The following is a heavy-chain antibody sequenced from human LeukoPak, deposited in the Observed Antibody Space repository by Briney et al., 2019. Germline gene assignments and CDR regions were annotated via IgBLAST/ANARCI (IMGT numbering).Heavy chain of an antibody. Sequence: GGSLRLSCAASGFTFSDYAMSWVRQAPGKGLEWVSAISDVGDTSYYADSVKGRFTVSRDNSKNILHLQIHSLRAEDTAVYYCAKGFSSNDFWGQGTLVTVSS. CDR1: GFTFSDYA. V-gene: IGHV3-23*01. CDR2: ISDVGDTS. D-gene: IGHD2-2*01. J-gene: IGHJ4*02. CDR3: AKGFSSNDF.